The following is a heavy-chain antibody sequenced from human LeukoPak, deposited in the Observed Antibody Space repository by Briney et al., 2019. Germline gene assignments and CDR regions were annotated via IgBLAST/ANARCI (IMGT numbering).Heavy chain of an antibody. D-gene: IGHD3-10*01. CDR1: GFTFSSYT. Sequence: GGSLRLSCAASGFTFSSYTMNWVRQAPGKGLEWVSAISGSGGSTYYADSVKGRFTISRDNSKNTLYLQMNSLRAEDTAVYYCAKGRLGYYYYYYMDVWGKGTTVTISS. V-gene: IGHV3-23*01. CDR2: ISGSGGST. CDR3: AKGRLGYYYYYYMDV. J-gene: IGHJ6*03.